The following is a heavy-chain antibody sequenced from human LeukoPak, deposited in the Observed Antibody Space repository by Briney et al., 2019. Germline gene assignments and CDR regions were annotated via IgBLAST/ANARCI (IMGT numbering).Heavy chain of an antibody. J-gene: IGHJ4*02. D-gene: IGHD2-2*01. Sequence: PGESLRLSSAAPGFTFSSYAMHWVRQARGKGLEYVSAISTNGGSTYYANSVKGRFTISRDNSKNTLYLQMGSLRAEDMAVYYCARDSRPFVIPAPVDYWGQGTLVTVSS. CDR2: ISTNGGST. V-gene: IGHV3-64*01. CDR3: ARDSRPFVIPAPVDY. CDR1: GFTFSSYA.